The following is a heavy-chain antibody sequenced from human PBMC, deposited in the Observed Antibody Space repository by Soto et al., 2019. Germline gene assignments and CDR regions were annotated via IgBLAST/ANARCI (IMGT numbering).Heavy chain of an antibody. CDR2: ISSSGSTT. Sequence: PGGSLRLSCEVSGFTFSSYEMSWVRQAPGKGPECIAYISSSGSTTDHADSVKGRFTVSRDNAKNSLYLEVNSLRVEDSGIYYCAREENYYESSGYAGRYFDYWGQGALVTVSS. CDR3: AREENYYESSGYAGRYFDY. V-gene: IGHV3-48*03. J-gene: IGHJ4*02. CDR1: GFTFSSYE. D-gene: IGHD3-22*01.